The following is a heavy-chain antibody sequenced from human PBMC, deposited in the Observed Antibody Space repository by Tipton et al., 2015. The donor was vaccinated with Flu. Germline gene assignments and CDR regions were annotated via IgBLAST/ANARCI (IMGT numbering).Heavy chain of an antibody. CDR3: ARHFYDSIGYYCLDY. Sequence: LRLSCDVSTGSVSGYYWGWIRQSPKRGLEWIGYIHYAGSTNYNPSLKSRFSMSVDTSKNQFSLKLSSLTAADTAVYYCARHFYDSIGYYCLDYWGQGLLVTVSS. D-gene: IGHD3-22*01. V-gene: IGHV4-59*08. CDR2: IHYAGST. J-gene: IGHJ4*02. CDR1: TGSVSGYY.